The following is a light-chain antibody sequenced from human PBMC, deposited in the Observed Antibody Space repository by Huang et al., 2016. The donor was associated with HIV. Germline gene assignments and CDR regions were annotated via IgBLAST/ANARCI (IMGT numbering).Light chain of an antibody. CDR1: HSFRRN. Sequence: TRAGSAGSRRTLPSRGRHSFRRNVGWYLQIPGQAPRPLIYDSSTRATGLPARFSGSGSGTEFTLTINSLQSEDFAVYHCQQYDNWPGTFGQGTKVEI. V-gene: IGKV3-15*01. CDR3: QQYDNWPGT. CDR2: DSS. J-gene: IGKJ1*01.